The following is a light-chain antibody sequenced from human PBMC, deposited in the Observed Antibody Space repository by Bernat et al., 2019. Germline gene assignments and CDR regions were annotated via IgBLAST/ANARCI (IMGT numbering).Light chain of an antibody. V-gene: IGKV1-5*03. Sequence: DIRMTQSPSTLSASVGDRVTITCRASQNIDTWLAWYQQKPGKAPKLLIHKASTLQNGVPSRFSGSGSGTEFTRTISSLQPDDFATYHCQQYSSYWTFGQGTKVEIK. CDR2: KAS. CDR3: QQYSSYWT. CDR1: QNIDTW. J-gene: IGKJ1*01.